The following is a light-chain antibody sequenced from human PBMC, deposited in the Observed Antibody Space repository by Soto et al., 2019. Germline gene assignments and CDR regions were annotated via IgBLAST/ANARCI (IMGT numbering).Light chain of an antibody. CDR2: NND. CDR1: SSNIGTYT. Sequence: QSVLTQPPSESVTPGQRVTISCSGSSSNIGTYTENWYQQFPGTAPKLLIYNNDQRPSGVPDRFSGFKYGTAASLAISGLQSEDEAEYYCVSWVGSLRRLYVFRTATKFTV. J-gene: IGLJ1*01. CDR3: VSWVGSLRRLYV. V-gene: IGLV1-44*01.